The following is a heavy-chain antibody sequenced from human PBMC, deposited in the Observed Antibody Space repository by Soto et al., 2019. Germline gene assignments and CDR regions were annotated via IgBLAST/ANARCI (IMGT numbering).Heavy chain of an antibody. Sequence: GSLSLSCASSGFTFSIYWMQWVRQAPGKGLVWVSRINSDGSSTSYADSVKGRFTISRDNAKNTLYLQMNSLRAEDTAVYYCARDGEMATIDYWGQGTLVTVSS. J-gene: IGHJ4*02. D-gene: IGHD3-10*01. V-gene: IGHV3-74*01. CDR3: ARDGEMATIDY. CDR1: GFTFSIYW. CDR2: INSDGSST.